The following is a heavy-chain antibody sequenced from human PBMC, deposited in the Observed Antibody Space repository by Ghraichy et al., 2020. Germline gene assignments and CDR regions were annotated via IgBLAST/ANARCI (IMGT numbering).Heavy chain of an antibody. Sequence: ASVKVSCKASGYTFTGYYMHWVRQAPGQGLEWMGWINPNSGGTNYAQKFQGRVTMTRDTSISTAYMELSRLRSDDTAVYYCARSPAVRGVISYWGQGTLVTVSS. CDR2: INPNSGGT. D-gene: IGHD3-10*01. V-gene: IGHV1-2*02. J-gene: IGHJ4*02. CDR1: GYTFTGYY. CDR3: ARSPAVRGVISY.